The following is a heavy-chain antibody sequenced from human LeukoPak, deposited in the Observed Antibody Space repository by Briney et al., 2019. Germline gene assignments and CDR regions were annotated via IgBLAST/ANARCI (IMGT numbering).Heavy chain of an antibody. CDR3: ARDFAGGDDY. Sequence: GGSLRLSCAASGFTFSNYWMHWVRQAPGKGLVWVSRIEPDGSRITYADSLKGRFTMSRDNAKNTLYLQMNSLRAEDTAVYYCARDFAGGDDYWGQGTLVTVSS. J-gene: IGHJ4*02. D-gene: IGHD3-16*01. CDR2: IEPDGSRI. CDR1: GFTFSNYW. V-gene: IGHV3-74*01.